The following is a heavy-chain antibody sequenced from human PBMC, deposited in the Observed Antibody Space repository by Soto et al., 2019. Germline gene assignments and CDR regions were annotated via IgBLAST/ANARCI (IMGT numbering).Heavy chain of an antibody. CDR2: INPSGGST. CDR1: GYTFTSYY. V-gene: IGHV1-46*01. CDR3: ARDRGPGGDETGLHGMDV. D-gene: IGHD2-21*02. J-gene: IGHJ6*02. Sequence: ASVKVSCKASGYTFTSYYMHWVRQAPGQGLEWMGIINPSGGSTSYAQKFQGRVTVTRDTSTSTVYMELSSLRSEDTAVYYCARDRGPGGDETGLHGMDVWGQGTTVTVSS.